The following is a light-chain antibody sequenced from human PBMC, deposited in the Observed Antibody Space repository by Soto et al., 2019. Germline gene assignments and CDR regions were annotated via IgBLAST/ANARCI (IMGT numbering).Light chain of an antibody. V-gene: IGKV1-5*03. CDR1: ASISSW. CDR3: QLCHTFPWS. CDR2: KES. J-gene: IGKJ1*01. Sequence: DTQMTQSPSTLSASVGDRVTITCRASASISSWLAWYQQKPGKAPKLLIYKESSLESGVPSTCSGRGSGTEFPLTLGGLQPDDFAPDCCQLCHTFPWSWGQGTEVEIK.